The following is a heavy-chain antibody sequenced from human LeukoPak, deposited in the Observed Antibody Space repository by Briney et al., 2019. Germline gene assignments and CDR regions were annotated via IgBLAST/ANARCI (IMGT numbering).Heavy chain of an antibody. D-gene: IGHD2-2*02. CDR1: GGSISSGGYS. J-gene: IGHJ5*02. Sequence: ASETLSLTCTVSGGSISSGGYSWSWIRQPPGKGLEWIGYIYHSGSTYYNPSLKSRVTISVDRSKNQFSLKLSSVTAADTAVYYCARDRIGYCSSTSCYTGWFDPWGQGTLVTVSS. CDR3: ARDRIGYCSSTSCYTGWFDP. V-gene: IGHV4-30-2*01. CDR2: IYHSGST.